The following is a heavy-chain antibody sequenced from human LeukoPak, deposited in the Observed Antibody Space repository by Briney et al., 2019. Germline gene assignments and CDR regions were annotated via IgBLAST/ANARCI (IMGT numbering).Heavy chain of an antibody. J-gene: IGHJ6*02. V-gene: IGHV4-59*08. CDR1: GGSIISYY. CDR2: IYYSGST. Sequence: SETLSLTCTVSGGSIISYYWSWIRQPPGKGLEWIGYIYYSGSTNYNPSLKSRVTISVDTSKNQFSLKLSSVTAADTAVYSCARHEYSGSTRYYYYYGMDVWGQGTTVTVSS. D-gene: IGHD1-26*01. CDR3: ARHEYSGSTRYYYYYGMDV.